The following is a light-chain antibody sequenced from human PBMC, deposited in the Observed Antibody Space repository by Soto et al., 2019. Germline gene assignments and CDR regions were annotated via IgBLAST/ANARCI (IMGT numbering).Light chain of an antibody. V-gene: IGKV3-20*01. CDR3: QQYGSSPPYT. CDR1: QSVSSSY. CDR2: GAS. Sequence: EIVLTQSPGTLSLSPGERATLSCRASQSVSSSYLAWYQQKPGQAPRLLIYGASSRAIGIPDRFSGSGSGADFTLTISRLEPEDFAVYYGQQYGSSPPYTCGQGTKLEIK. J-gene: IGKJ2*01.